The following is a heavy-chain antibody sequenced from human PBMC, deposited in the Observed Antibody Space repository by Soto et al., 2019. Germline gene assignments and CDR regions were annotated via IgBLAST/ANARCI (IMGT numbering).Heavy chain of an antibody. V-gene: IGHV4-34*01. CDR1: GGSFSGYY. CDR2: INHSGST. Sequence: SETLSLTCAVYGGSFSGYYWSWIRQPPGKGLEWIGEINHSGSTNYNPSLKSRVTISVDTSKNQFSLKLSSVTAADTAVYYCASDRRDYAIYGMDVWGQGTTVTVSS. CDR3: ASDRRDYAIYGMDV. D-gene: IGHD4-17*01. J-gene: IGHJ6*02.